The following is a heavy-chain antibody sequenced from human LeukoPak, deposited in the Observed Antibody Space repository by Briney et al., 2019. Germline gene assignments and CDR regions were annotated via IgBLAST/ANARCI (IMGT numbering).Heavy chain of an antibody. CDR2: INPNSGGT. CDR1: GYTFTGYY. D-gene: IGHD6-13*01. J-gene: IGHJ4*02. V-gene: IGHV1-2*02. Sequence: ASVKVSCKASGYTFTGYYMHWVRQAPGQGLEWMGWINPNSGGTNYAQKFQGRVTMTRDTFISTAYMELSRLRSDDTAVYYCAIPRGSSWYYFDYWGQGTLVTVSS. CDR3: AIPRGSSWYYFDY.